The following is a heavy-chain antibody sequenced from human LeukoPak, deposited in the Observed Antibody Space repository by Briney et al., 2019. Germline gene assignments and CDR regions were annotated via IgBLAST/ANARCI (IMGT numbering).Heavy chain of an antibody. CDR2: IYYSGST. CDR1: GGSISSGGYY. V-gene: IGHV4-31*03. D-gene: IGHD2/OR15-2a*01. CDR3: AGHHPRNTVDF. J-gene: IGHJ4*02. Sequence: SQTLSLTCTVSGGSISSGGYYWSWIRQHPGKGLEWIGYIYYSGSTYYNPSLKSRVTISVDTSKNQFSLKLSSVTAADTAVYYCAGHHPRNTVDFWGQGTLVTVSP.